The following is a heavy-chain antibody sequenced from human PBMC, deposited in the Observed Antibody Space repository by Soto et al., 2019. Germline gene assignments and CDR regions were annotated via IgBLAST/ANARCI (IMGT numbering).Heavy chain of an antibody. Sequence: SETMSLTCTVSGGSISSSSDYWGWIRQPPGKGLEWIGSIYYSGSTYYNPSLKSRVTISVDTSKNQFSLKLSSVTAADTAVYYCARHYRGTDSSGYYYIPGAFDIWGQGTMVTVSS. V-gene: IGHV4-39*01. CDR2: IYYSGST. CDR3: ARHYRGTDSSGYYYIPGAFDI. D-gene: IGHD3-22*01. CDR1: GGSISSSSDY. J-gene: IGHJ3*02.